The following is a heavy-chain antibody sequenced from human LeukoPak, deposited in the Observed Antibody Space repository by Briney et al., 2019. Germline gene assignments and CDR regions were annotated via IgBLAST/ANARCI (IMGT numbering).Heavy chain of an antibody. CDR1: EFTFRSFN. CDR2: ISTDSKFK. V-gene: IGHV3-21*01. CDR3: VRGPRSHRSDLTKWYFDL. Sequence: GGSLRLSCAASEFTFRSFNMVWARQAPGKGLEWVSSISTDSKFKYYSDSVTGRFTISRDNAENSLSLQMNSLRVDDTATYYCVRGPRSHRSDLTKWYFDLWGRGTLVSVSS. J-gene: IGHJ2*01.